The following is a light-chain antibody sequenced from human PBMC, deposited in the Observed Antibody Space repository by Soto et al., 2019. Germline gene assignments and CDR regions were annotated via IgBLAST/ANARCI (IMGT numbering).Light chain of an antibody. Sequence: QSVLTQPPSASGSPGQSVTISCTGTSSDVGGYNLVSWYQQHPGKAPQLMIYEVNKRPSGVPDRFSGSKSGNTASLTVSGLQAEDEADYYCCSYAGTAYVFGTGTKVTVL. CDR1: SSDVGGYNL. V-gene: IGLV2-8*01. CDR2: EVN. CDR3: CSYAGTAYV. J-gene: IGLJ1*01.